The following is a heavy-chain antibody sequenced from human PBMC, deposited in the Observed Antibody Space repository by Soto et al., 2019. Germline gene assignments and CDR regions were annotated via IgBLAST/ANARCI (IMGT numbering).Heavy chain of an antibody. Sequence: GGSLRLSCTASGFTFGDYAMSWVRQAPGKGLEWVGFIRSKAYGGTTEYAASVKGRFTISRDDSKSIAYLQMNSLKTEDTAVYYCTRVLSVVVPAAIPHYGMDVWGRGTTVTV. J-gene: IGHJ6*02. CDR2: IRSKAYGGTT. D-gene: IGHD2-2*02. CDR3: TRVLSVVVPAAIPHYGMDV. CDR1: GFTFGDYA. V-gene: IGHV3-49*04.